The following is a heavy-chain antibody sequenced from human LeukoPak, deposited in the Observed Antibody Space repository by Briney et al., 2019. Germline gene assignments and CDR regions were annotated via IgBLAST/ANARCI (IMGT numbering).Heavy chain of an antibody. Sequence: PGRSLRLSCATSGFTFSSYGMHWVRQAPGKGLERVAVIWYDGSNIHYADSVQGRFTISRDSSKNTLYLQMNSLRAGDTAVYYCAREIYDSSGYYLFDYWGQGTLVTVSS. CDR2: IWYDGSNI. V-gene: IGHV3-33*01. CDR3: AREIYDSSGYYLFDY. J-gene: IGHJ4*02. CDR1: GFTFSSYG. D-gene: IGHD3-22*01.